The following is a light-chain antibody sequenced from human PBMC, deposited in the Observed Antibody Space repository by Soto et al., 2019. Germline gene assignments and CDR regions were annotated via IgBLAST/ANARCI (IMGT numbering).Light chain of an antibody. V-gene: IGKV3-20*01. CDR2: GAS. Sequence: EIVLTQSPGSLSLSPGERATLSCRASQSVDSSFFAWYQKKPGQAPRLLIYGASKRATGIPDRFSGSGSGTDFTLTINRLEPKDFAVYYCQQYVSSVTFGQGTKVEIK. CDR1: QSVDSSF. J-gene: IGKJ1*01. CDR3: QQYVSSVT.